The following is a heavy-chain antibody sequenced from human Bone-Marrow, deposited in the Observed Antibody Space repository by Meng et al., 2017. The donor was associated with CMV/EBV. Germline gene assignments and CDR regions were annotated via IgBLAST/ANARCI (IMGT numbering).Heavy chain of an antibody. CDR2: ISSSSSYI. Sequence: GGSLRLSCAASGFTFSSYSMNWVRQAPGKGLEWVSSISSSSSYIYYADSVKGRFTISRDNAKNSLYLQMNSLRAEDTAVYYCARDEPYYDFWSGSLGYGMDVWGRGTTVTV. J-gene: IGHJ6*02. V-gene: IGHV3-21*01. CDR3: ARDEPYYDFWSGSLGYGMDV. CDR1: GFTFSSYS. D-gene: IGHD3-3*01.